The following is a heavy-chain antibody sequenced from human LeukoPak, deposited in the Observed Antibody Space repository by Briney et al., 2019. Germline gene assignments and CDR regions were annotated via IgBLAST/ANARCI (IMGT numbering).Heavy chain of an antibody. CDR2: IRSDGSDT. Sequence: GGSLRLSCAASGFTFSDTWMHWVRQAPGEGLVWVSRIRSDGSDTRYAESVKGRFTISRDNAKNTLYLQMNSLTAEDTAVYYCAKATGTLGAWGQGTLVTVSS. CDR3: AKATGTLGA. D-gene: IGHD1-1*01. J-gene: IGHJ5*02. V-gene: IGHV3-74*01. CDR1: GFTFSDTW.